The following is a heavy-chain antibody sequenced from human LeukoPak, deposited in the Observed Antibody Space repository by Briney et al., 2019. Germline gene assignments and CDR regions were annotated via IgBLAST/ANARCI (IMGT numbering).Heavy chain of an antibody. CDR2: IYTSGST. Sequence: SENLSLNCTVSGGSISSYYWSWIRQPPGKGLEWIGYIYTSGSTNYNPSLKSRVTISVDTSKNPFSLKLSSVTAADTAVYYCARHWELLEGDYYYYYMDVWGKGTTVTVSS. J-gene: IGHJ6*03. CDR1: GGSISSYY. D-gene: IGHD1-26*01. CDR3: ARHWELLEGDYYYYYMDV. V-gene: IGHV4-4*09.